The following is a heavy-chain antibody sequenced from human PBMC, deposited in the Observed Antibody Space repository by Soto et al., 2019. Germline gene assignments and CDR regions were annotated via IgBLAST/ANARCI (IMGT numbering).Heavy chain of an antibody. CDR3: ARSLWLLHYYYGMDV. Sequence: GGSLRLSCAASGFTFSSYAMSWVRQAPGKGLEWVSAIGTAGDTYYPGSVKGRFTISRENAKNSLYLQMNSLRAEDTAVYYCARSLWLLHYYYGMDVWGQGTTVTVSS. CDR1: GFTFSSYA. CDR2: IGTAGDT. J-gene: IGHJ6*02. V-gene: IGHV3-13*01. D-gene: IGHD5-18*01.